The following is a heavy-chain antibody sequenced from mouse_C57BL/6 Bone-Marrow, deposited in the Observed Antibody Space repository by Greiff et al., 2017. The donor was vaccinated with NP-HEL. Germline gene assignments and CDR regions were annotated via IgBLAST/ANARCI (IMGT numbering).Heavy chain of an antibody. Sequence: VQGVESGAELAKPGASVKLSCKASGYTFTSYWMHWVKQRPGQGLEWIGYINPSSGYTKYNQKFKDKATLTADKSSSTAYMQLSSLTYEDSAVYYCARYYYGHWYFDVWGTGTTVTVSS. CDR3: ARYYYGHWYFDV. J-gene: IGHJ1*03. V-gene: IGHV1-7*01. D-gene: IGHD2-1*01. CDR1: GYTFTSYW. CDR2: INPSSGYT.